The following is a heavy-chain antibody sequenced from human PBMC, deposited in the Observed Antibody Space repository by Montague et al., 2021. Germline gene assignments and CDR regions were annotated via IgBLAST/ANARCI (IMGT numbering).Heavy chain of an antibody. J-gene: IGHJ5*02. Sequence: SETLSLTCTVSGGSINNYYWSWIRQPPGKGLEWIGHVSYTALTGYNPSYYNPSFESRVTFLVDTSKNQVSLRLSSLNAADPAVYFCARHYRHGWFDTWGRVPFMIDTSKDLLTLSLSSLTAADTAVYFCARHYRDGWFDTWGQGILVSVSS. CDR3: ARHYRHGWFDTWGRVPFMIDTSKDLLTLSLSSLTAADTAVYFCARHYRDGWFDT. D-gene: IGHD3-10*01. V-gene: IGHV4-59*04. CDR1: GGSINNYY. CDR2: VSYTALTGYNPS.